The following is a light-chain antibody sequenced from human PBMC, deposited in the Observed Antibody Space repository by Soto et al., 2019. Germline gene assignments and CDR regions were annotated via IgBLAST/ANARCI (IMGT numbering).Light chain of an antibody. CDR2: GAS. CDR3: HQYADSPQP. V-gene: IGKV3-20*01. J-gene: IGKJ2*01. Sequence: PGEGATLSCRASESVSSNLLAWYQQKPGQPPRLLIYGASSRATGIPDRFSGSGSGTDFTLTISRLDPEDFAVYYCHQYADSPQPFGQGTRLQIK. CDR1: ESVSSNL.